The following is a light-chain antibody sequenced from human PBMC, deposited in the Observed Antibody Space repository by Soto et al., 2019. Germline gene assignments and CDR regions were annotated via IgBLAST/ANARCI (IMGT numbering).Light chain of an antibody. CDR3: QQYNNWPQT. J-gene: IGKJ1*01. V-gene: IGKV3-15*01. CDR2: GAS. CDR1: QSVSSN. Sequence: EIGLTQSPGTLSLSPGERATLSCGASQSVSSNLAWYQQKPGQAPRLLIYGASTRATGIPARFSGSGSGTEFNLTISSLQSEDFAVYYCQQYNNWPQTFGQGTKVDIK.